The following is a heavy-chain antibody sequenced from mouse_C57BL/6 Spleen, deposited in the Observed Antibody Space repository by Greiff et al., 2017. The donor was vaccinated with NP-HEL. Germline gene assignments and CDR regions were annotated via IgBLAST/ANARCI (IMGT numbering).Heavy chain of an antibody. J-gene: IGHJ4*01. CDR2: IYPGDGDT. D-gene: IGHD2-2*01. Sequence: VQLQESGPELVKPGASVKISCKASGYAFSSSWMNWVKQRPGKGLEWIGRIYPGDGDTNYNGKFKGTATLTADKSSSTAYMQLSSLTSEDSAVYFCATMVTTGAMDYWGQGTSVTVSS. V-gene: IGHV1-82*01. CDR1: GYAFSSSW. CDR3: ATMVTTGAMDY.